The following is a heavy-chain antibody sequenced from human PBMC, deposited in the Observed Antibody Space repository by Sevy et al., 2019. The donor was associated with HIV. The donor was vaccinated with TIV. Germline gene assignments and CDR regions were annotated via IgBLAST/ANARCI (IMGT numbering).Heavy chain of an antibody. CDR2: IYSDGKT. CDR1: GFTVSRNY. CDR3: AGWSSAWTLFDY. D-gene: IGHD6-19*01. V-gene: IGHV3-66*01. J-gene: IGHJ4*02. Sequence: GESLKISCAASGFTVSRNYMSWVRQAPGKGLELVSVIYSDGKTFYADSVQDRFTISRDNSKNTLYLQMNSLRAEDTAVYYCAGWSSAWTLFDYWGQGTLVTVSS.